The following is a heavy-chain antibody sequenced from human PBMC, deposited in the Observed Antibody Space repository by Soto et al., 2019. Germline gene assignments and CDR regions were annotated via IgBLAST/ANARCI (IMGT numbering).Heavy chain of an antibody. D-gene: IGHD1-26*01. V-gene: IGHV3-7*04. CDR2: IKGDGNEI. CDR1: GFTFSSYW. J-gene: IGHJ4*02. Sequence: GGSLRLSCAASGFTFSSYWMSWVSQAPGKGLEWVANIKGDGNEIYYVDSVKGRFTISRDNAKNSLYLQMNSLRAEDTAVYYCARLVSAAANDYWGQGALVTVSS. CDR3: ARLVSAAANDY.